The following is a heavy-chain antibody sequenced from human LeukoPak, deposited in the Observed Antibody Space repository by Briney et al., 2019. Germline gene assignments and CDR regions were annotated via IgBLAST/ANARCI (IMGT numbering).Heavy chain of an antibody. CDR3: ARASSAFCGGDCYPPTYFDY. CDR2: ISSSSSYI. CDR1: GFTFSSYS. Sequence: GGSLRLSCAASGFTFSSYSMNWVRQAPGKGLEWVSSISSSSSYIYYAESVKGRFTISRDNAKNSLYLQMNSLRAEDTAVYYCARASSAFCGGDCYPPTYFDYWGQGTLVTVSS. J-gene: IGHJ4*02. D-gene: IGHD2-21*01. V-gene: IGHV3-21*01.